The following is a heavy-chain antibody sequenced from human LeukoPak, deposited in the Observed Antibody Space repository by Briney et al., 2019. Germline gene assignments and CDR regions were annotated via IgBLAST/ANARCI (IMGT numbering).Heavy chain of an antibody. CDR1: GFTFSSYG. Sequence: GRSLRLSCAASGFTFSSYGMHWVRQAPGKGLEWVAVIRYDGSNKYYADSVKGRFTISRDNSKNTLYLQMNSLRAEDTAVYYCARGLYDSSGYYYFPHYWGQGTLVTVSS. D-gene: IGHD3-22*01. J-gene: IGHJ4*02. V-gene: IGHV3-33*01. CDR3: ARGLYDSSGYYYFPHY. CDR2: IRYDGSNK.